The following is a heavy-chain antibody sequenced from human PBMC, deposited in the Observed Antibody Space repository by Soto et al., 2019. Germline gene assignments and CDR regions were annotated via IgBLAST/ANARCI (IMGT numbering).Heavy chain of an antibody. D-gene: IGHD6-19*01. CDR3: ATVYRYSSGWPVFDY. CDR2: LDPEDGET. J-gene: IGHJ4*02. V-gene: IGHV1-24*01. Sequence: GASVKVSCKASGYTFTSYYMHWVRQAPGQGLEWMGGLDPEDGETIYAQKFQGRVTMTEDTSTDTAYMELSSLRSEDTAVYYCATVYRYSSGWPVFDYWGQGTLVTVSS. CDR1: GYTFTSYY.